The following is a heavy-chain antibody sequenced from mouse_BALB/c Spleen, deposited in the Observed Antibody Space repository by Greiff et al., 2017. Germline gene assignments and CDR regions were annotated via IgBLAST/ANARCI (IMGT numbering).Heavy chain of an antibody. Sequence: VQLQQSGAELARPGASVKLSCKASGYTFTSYWMQWVKQRPGQGLEWIGAIYPGDGDTRYTQKFKGKATLTADKSSSTAYMQLSSLASEDSAVYYCARSGYSGSSPFAYWGQGTLVTVSA. CDR3: ARSGYSGSSPFAY. CDR1: GYTFTSYW. V-gene: IGHV1-87*01. D-gene: IGHD1-1*01. J-gene: IGHJ3*01. CDR2: IYPGDGDT.